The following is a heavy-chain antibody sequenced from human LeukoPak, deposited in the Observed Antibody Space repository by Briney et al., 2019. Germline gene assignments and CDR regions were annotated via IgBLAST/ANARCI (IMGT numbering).Heavy chain of an antibody. CDR1: GGSISSYY. J-gene: IGHJ3*02. CDR3: ARGFDSSSGWYPAFDI. CDR2: IYTSGST. V-gene: IGHV4-4*07. D-gene: IGHD6-19*01. Sequence: TSETLSLTCTVSGGSISSYYWSWIRQPAGKGLEWIGRIYTSGSTNYNPSLKSRVTMSVDTSKNQFSLKLSSVTAADTAVYYCARGFDSSSGWYPAFDIWGHGTMGTVSS.